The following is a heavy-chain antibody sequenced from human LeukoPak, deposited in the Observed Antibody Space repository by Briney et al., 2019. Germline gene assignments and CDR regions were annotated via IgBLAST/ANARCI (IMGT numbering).Heavy chain of an antibody. CDR1: GFTFSSYW. CDR2: IKQDGSEK. V-gene: IGHV3-7*01. D-gene: IGHD3-22*01. Sequence: GGSLRLSCAASGFTFSSYWMSWVRQAPGKGLEWVANIKQDGSEKYYVDSVKGRFTISRDNSKNTLYLQMNSLRAEDTAVYYCAKDSDYYITMIVVVITTNPYYYYYYMDVWGKGTTVTISS. J-gene: IGHJ6*03. CDR3: AKDSDYYITMIVVVITTNPYYYYYYMDV.